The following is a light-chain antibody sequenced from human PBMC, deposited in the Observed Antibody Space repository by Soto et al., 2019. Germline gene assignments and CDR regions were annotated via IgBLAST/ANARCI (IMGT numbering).Light chain of an antibody. CDR2: EVS. J-gene: IGLJ1*01. CDR1: SSDVGGYNY. Sequence: QSALTQPPSASGSPGQSVTISCTGTSSDVGGYNYVSWYQQHPGKAPKLMIYEVSKRPSGVPDRFSGSKSGNTASLTVSGLHAEDEADDYCSSYAGSNNQVFGTGTKVTVL. CDR3: SSYAGSNNQV. V-gene: IGLV2-8*01.